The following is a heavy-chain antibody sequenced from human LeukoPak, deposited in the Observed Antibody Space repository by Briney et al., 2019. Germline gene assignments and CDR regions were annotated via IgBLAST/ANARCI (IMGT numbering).Heavy chain of an antibody. V-gene: IGHV4-34*01. CDR2: INESGST. CDR3: ASRIGRYLYYFGMDV. J-gene: IGHJ6*02. Sequence: SETLSLTCAVYGGPFSHYYWTWIRQPPGKGLEWIGEINESGSTNYDPSLKSRVTISVDTSKTHFPLNLTSVTAAHTAVYYCASRIGRYLYYFGMDVWGQGTTVTVSS. CDR1: GGPFSHYY. D-gene: IGHD1-26*01.